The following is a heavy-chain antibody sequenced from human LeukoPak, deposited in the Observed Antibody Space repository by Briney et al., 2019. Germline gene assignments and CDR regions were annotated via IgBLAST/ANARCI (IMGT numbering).Heavy chain of an antibody. V-gene: IGHV4-61*01. CDR2: IYYNGST. CDR1: GGSVSSGSYY. Sequence: SETLSLTCTVSGGSVSSGSYYWSWIRQPPGKGLEWIGYIYYNGSTNYNPSLKSRVTISVDTSKNQFSLKLSSVTAADTAVYYCARGETGTTYYYGMDVWGQGTTVTVSS. D-gene: IGHD1-7*01. J-gene: IGHJ6*02. CDR3: ARGETGTTYYYGMDV.